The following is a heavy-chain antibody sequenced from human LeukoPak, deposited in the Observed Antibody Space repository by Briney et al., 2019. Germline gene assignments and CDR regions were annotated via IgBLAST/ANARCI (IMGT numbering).Heavy chain of an antibody. V-gene: IGHV1-46*01. CDR1: GYTFTSYY. CDR3: ARDHPPYSGSYRRSYYFDY. Sequence: ASVKVSCKASGYTFTSYYMHWVRQAPGQGLEWMGIISPSGGSTSYAQKFQGRVTMTRDTSTSTVYMELSSLRSEDTAVYYCARDHPPYSGSYRRSYYFDYWGQGTLVTVSS. J-gene: IGHJ4*02. D-gene: IGHD1-26*01. CDR2: ISPSGGST.